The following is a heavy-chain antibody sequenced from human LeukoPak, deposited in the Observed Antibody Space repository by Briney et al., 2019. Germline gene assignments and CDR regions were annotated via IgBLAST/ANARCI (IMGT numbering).Heavy chain of an antibody. CDR3: AKGVGTFDY. CDR1: GFTFSSYA. V-gene: IGHV3-23*01. Sequence: GGSLRLSCVVSGFTFSSYAMSWVRQAPGKGLEWVSAISGSGGSTYYADSVKGRFTISRDNSKNTLYVQMNSLGAEDTAVYYCAKGVGTFDYWGQGTLVSVSS. D-gene: IGHD2-21*02. J-gene: IGHJ4*02. CDR2: ISGSGGST.